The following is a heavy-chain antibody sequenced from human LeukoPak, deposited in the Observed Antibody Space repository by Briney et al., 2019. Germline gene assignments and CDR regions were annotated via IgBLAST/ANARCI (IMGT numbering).Heavy chain of an antibody. J-gene: IGHJ4*02. CDR1: GASISGGSSY. Sequence: SQTLSLTCTVSGASISGGSSYWSWIRQPAGEGLEWIGRIHNSGRINYNPSLSSRVTISVDTSKNQVSLKLTSVTAADTAMYYCVRNGYGSGSSWWGQGTLVTVSS. D-gene: IGHD3-10*01. V-gene: IGHV4-61*02. CDR2: IHNSGRI. CDR3: VRNGYGSGSSW.